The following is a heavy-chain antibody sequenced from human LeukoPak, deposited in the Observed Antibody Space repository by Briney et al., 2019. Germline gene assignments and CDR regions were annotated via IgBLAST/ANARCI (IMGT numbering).Heavy chain of an antibody. D-gene: IGHD1-1*01. CDR1: GFSISGGYY. V-gene: IGHV4-38-2*02. CDR2: ICHSGKT. Sequence: PSETLSLTCSVSGFSISGGYYWGWLRQPPGKGLEWLGSICHSGKTDYNPSLKSRVTISVDTAKNKFFLRLGSVTAADTAVYYCARIVQITGTIPHWGQGSLVTVSS. CDR3: ARIVQITGTIPH. J-gene: IGHJ4*02.